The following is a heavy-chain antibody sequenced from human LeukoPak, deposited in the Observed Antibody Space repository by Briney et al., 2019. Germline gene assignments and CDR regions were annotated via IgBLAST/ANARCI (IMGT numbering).Heavy chain of an antibody. V-gene: IGHV3-21*05. Sequence: GGSLRLSCAAAGFSFSLYAMNWVRQAPGKGLEWISYINSGGDDIHYAASVRGRFTISRDDAGNTLFLQLSSLRAEHTAVYYCARDTIQPGLIDDWGQGTLVTVSS. J-gene: IGHJ4*02. D-gene: IGHD2-2*01. CDR1: GFSFSLYA. CDR3: ARDTIQPGLIDD. CDR2: INSGGDDI.